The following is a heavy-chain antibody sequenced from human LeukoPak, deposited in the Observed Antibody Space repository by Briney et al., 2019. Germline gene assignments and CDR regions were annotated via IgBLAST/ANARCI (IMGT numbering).Heavy chain of an antibody. CDR1: GFTFSNAW. CDR3: ARDRRESSSSWQNWFDP. V-gene: IGHV3-33*08. J-gene: IGHJ5*02. D-gene: IGHD6-13*01. CDR2: IWYDGSNK. Sequence: GGSLRLSCAASGFTFSNAWMTWVRQAPGKGLEWVAVIWYDGSNKYYADSVKGRFTISRDNSKNTLYLQMNSLRAEDTAVYYCARDRRESSSSWQNWFDPWGQGALVTVSS.